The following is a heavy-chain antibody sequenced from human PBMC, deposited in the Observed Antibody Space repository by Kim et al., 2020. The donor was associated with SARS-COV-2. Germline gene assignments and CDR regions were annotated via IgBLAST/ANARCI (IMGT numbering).Heavy chain of an antibody. CDR1: GGSISSSIYY. CDR2: IYYSGST. V-gene: IGHV4-39*01. D-gene: IGHD6-13*01. Sequence: SETLSLTCTVSGGSISSSIYYWGWNRQPPGMGLEWIGSIYYSGSTYYNPSLKSRVTISVDTSKNQFSLTLSSVTAADTAVYYCARRPSSFRATEYYFDYWGQGTLVTVSS. J-gene: IGHJ4*02. CDR3: ARRPSSFRATEYYFDY.